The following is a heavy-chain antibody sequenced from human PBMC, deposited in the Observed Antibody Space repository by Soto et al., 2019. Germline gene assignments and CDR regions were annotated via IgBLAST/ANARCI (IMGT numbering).Heavy chain of an antibody. CDR3: ARSEKWVTGNMGGY. Sequence: QVQLVQSGAEVKKPGASVKVSCKASGYTFTSYGISWVRQAPGQGLEWMGWISVYNGNTNYAQKVQGRLTMTTETSTSTAYMELRSLRSDDTAVYYCARSEKWVTGNMGGYWGQGTLDTVHS. D-gene: IGHD1-20*01. V-gene: IGHV1-18*04. J-gene: IGHJ4*02. CDR1: GYTFTSYG. CDR2: ISVYNGNT.